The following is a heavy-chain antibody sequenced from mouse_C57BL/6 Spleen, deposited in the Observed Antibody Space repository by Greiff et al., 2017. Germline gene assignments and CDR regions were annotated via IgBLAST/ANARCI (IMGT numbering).Heavy chain of an antibody. CDR3: ARSKGDGWYFDV. V-gene: IGHV1-61*01. J-gene: IGHJ1*03. Sequence: QVQLQQSGAELVRPGSSVKLSCKASGYTFTSYWMDWVKQRPGQGLEWIGNIYPSDSETHYNQKFKDKATLTVDKSSSTAYMQLSSLTSEDSAVYYCARSKGDGWYFDVWGTGTTVTVSS. CDR1: GYTFTSYW. D-gene: IGHD3-3*01. CDR2: IYPSDSET.